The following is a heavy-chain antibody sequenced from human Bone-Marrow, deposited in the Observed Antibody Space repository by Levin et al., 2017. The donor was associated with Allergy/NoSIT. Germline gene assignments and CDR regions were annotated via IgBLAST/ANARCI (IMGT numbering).Heavy chain of an antibody. CDR3: ATELYSSHSYHH. Sequence: PGGSLRLSCAASGFTFSTHNMNWVRQAPGKGLEWVSYISSSSSSIYYRDSVKGRFTISRDNAKNSLSLQMNSLRDEDTAVYYCATELYSSHSYHHWGQGTLVTVSS. CDR2: ISSSSSSI. J-gene: IGHJ1*01. CDR1: GFTFSTHN. D-gene: IGHD6-13*01. V-gene: IGHV3-48*02.